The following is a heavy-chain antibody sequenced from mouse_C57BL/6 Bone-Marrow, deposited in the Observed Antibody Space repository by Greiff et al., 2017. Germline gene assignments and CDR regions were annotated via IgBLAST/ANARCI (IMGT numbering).Heavy chain of an antibody. Sequence: EVQGLQSVAAFVKPGASLKLSCAASGFTFSSYCMSWVRQTPDKRLEWVATISLGGSYTYYPDSVKGRFTISRDNAKNTLYLQMSSLKSEDTAMFYCARHDDGYPYYAMDYWGQGTSVTVSS. D-gene: IGHD2-3*01. CDR1: GFTFSSYC. CDR2: ISLGGSYT. CDR3: ARHDDGYPYYAMDY. V-gene: IGHV5-6*01. J-gene: IGHJ4*01.